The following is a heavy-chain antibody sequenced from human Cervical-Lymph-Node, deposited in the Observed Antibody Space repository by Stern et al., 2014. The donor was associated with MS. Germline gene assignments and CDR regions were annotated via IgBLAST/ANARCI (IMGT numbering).Heavy chain of an antibody. CDR3: AKGDTIFGVAPPWDY. Sequence: VQLEESGGGVVQPGRSLRLSCAASGFSFSDYGIDWVRQAPGKGLEWVAGISYEGSEKNYVDSVKGRFTISRDNSKNTLYLQMNSLRTEDTAVYYCAKGDTIFGVAPPWDYWGQGTLVTVSS. D-gene: IGHD3-3*01. CDR1: GFSFSDYG. CDR2: ISYEGSEK. V-gene: IGHV3-30*18. J-gene: IGHJ4*02.